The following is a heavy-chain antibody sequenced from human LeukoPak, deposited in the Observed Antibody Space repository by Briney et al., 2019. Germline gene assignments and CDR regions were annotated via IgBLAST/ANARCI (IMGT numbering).Heavy chain of an antibody. Sequence: SETLSLTCTVSAASFISSSHHWGWIRQSPGKGLEWIGAVYYGRTTYYNPSLDGRVTISLDTSANHFSLQLNSVTAADTAVYYCVRHDGRGGATMGAFDSWGQGSLVTVSS. V-gene: IGHV4-39*01. D-gene: IGHD5-12*01. CDR3: VRHDGRGGATMGAFDS. CDR2: VYYGRTT. J-gene: IGHJ5*01. CDR1: AASFISSSHH.